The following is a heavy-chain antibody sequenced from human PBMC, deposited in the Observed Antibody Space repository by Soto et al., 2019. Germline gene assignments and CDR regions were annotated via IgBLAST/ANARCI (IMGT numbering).Heavy chain of an antibody. CDR2: IYLDDDK. CDR3: AHRRGGIWFGEYRFDP. CDR1: GFSLSTSGVG. D-gene: IGHD3-10*01. Sequence: QITLKESGPTLVKPTQTLTLTCTFSGFSLSTSGVGVGWIRQPPGKALEWLALIYLDDDKRYSPSLKSRLTTTQDTPKNQVVLTMTNMDPVDTATYYCAHRRGGIWFGEYRFDPWGQGTLVTVSS. V-gene: IGHV2-5*02. J-gene: IGHJ5*02.